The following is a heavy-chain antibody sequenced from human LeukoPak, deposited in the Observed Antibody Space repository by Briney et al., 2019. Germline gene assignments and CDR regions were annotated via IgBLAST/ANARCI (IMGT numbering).Heavy chain of an antibody. CDR1: GGSFSGYY. Sequence: SETPSLTCAVYGGSFSGYYWSWIRQPPGKGLEWIGEINHSGSTNYNPSLKSRVTISVDTSKNQFSLKLSSVTAADTAVYYCARGRVTMVRGAKKAYYFDYWGQGTLVTVSS. D-gene: IGHD3-10*01. V-gene: IGHV4-34*01. CDR2: INHSGST. J-gene: IGHJ4*02. CDR3: ARGRVTMVRGAKKAYYFDY.